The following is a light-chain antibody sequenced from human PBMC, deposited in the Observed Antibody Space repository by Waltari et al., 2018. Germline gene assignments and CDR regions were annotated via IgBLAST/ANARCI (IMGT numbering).Light chain of an antibody. CDR1: NSDVGRYNY. CDR2: DVT. V-gene: IGLV2-14*03. Sequence: QSALTQPASVSVSPGQSITISCNGTNSDVGRYNYVSWYQQHPGKAPKLMISDVTKRPSGVSDRFSCSKSGNTASLSISGLQAEDVADYYCSSYTTANTVVFGGGTKLTVL. CDR3: SSYTTANTVV. J-gene: IGLJ2*01.